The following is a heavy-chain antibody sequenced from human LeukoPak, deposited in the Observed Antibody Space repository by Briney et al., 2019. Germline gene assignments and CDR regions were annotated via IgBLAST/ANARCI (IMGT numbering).Heavy chain of an antibody. CDR2: ITPSGSTI. CDR3: AGRDVYNSAF. Sequence: GGSLRLSCAASGFTFSGYYMSWVRQAPGKGLEWVSFITPSGSTIYYADSVKGRFTISRDNAKNSLYLQMNSLRAEDTAVYFCAGRDVYNSAFWGQGTLVTVSS. CDR1: GFTFSGYY. V-gene: IGHV3-11*01. J-gene: IGHJ4*02. D-gene: IGHD5-24*01.